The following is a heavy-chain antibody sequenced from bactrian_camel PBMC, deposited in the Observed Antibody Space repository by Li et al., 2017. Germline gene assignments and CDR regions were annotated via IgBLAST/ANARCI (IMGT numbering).Heavy chain of an antibody. CDR1: GFIFIGDD. D-gene: IGHD4*01. J-gene: IGHJ6*01. CDR2: LSSGGVT. CDR3: AADLSPYSDCSDRRVGY. Sequence: VQLVESGGGSVQAGGSLKLSCSASGFIFIGDDMAWYRQAPGSECELVATLSSGGVTTYADSVKGRFTVSQDNGKKTAYLQMNSLKPKDTAVYYCAADLSPYSDCSDRRVGYWGQGTQVTVS. V-gene: IGHV3S53*01.